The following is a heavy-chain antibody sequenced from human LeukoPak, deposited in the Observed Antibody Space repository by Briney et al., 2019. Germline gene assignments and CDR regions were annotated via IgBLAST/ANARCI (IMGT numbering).Heavy chain of an antibody. V-gene: IGHV4-34*01. D-gene: IGHD3-22*01. CDR1: GGSFSGYY. J-gene: IGHJ4*02. Sequence: SETLSLTCAVYGGSFSGYYWSWIRQPPGKGLEWIGEINHSGSTNYNPSLKSRVTISVDTSKNQFSLKLSSVTAADTAVYYCARGSKYYYDSSGYYLYYFDYWGQGTLVTVSS. CDR3: ARGSKYYYDSSGYYLYYFDY. CDR2: INHSGST.